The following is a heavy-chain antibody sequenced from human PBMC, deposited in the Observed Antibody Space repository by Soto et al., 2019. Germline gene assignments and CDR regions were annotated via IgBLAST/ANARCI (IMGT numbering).Heavy chain of an antibody. V-gene: IGHV3-48*02. CDR3: ARAALYGYDY. D-gene: IGHD4-17*01. Sequence: GGSLRLSCAASGFAFSSYGMNWVRQAPGKGLEWVSYISSSSSTIYYTDSVKGRFSISRDNAKNSLYLRMNSLRDEDTAVYYCARAALYGYDYWGRGTQVTVSS. CDR1: GFAFSSYG. CDR2: ISSSSSTI. J-gene: IGHJ4*02.